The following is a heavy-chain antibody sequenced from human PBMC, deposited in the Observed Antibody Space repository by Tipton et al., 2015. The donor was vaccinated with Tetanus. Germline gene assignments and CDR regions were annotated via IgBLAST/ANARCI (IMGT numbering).Heavy chain of an antibody. CDR1: GYTFTTYY. J-gene: IGHJ4*02. V-gene: IGHV1-46*01. Sequence: QSGPEVKKPGASVKVSCKASGYTFTTYYMNWVRQAPGQGLEWMGIISPESGGTNYAQKFQGRVTMTVDTSTSTVYMDLSRLTSEDTAVYYCARYDSSGVTFDYWSQGTLVTVSS. CDR3: ARYDSSGVTFDY. CDR2: ISPESGGT. D-gene: IGHD3-22*01.